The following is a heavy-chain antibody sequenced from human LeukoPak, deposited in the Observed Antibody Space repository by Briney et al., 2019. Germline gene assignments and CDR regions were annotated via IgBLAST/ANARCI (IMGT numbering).Heavy chain of an antibody. Sequence: GGSLRLSCAASGFTFSSYAMHWVRQASGKGLEWVGRIRSKANSYATAYAASVKGRFTISRDDSKNTAYLQMNSPKTEDTAVYYCTRPGYGDTEVDYWGQGTLVTVSS. CDR1: GFTFSSYA. D-gene: IGHD5-18*01. V-gene: IGHV3-73*01. CDR3: TRPGYGDTEVDY. J-gene: IGHJ4*02. CDR2: IRSKANSYAT.